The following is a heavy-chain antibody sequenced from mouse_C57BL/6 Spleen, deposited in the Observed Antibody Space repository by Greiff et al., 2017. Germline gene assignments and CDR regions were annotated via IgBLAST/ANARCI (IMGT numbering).Heavy chain of an antibody. D-gene: IGHD1-1*01. Sequence: QVQLQQSGAELVKPGASVKLSCKASGYTFTSYWMQWVKQRPGQGLEWIGEIDPSDSYTNYNQKFKGKATLTVDTSSSTAYMQLSSLTSEDSAVYYCARGGSSPSYWYFDVWGTGTTVTVSS. CDR1: GYTFTSYW. CDR2: IDPSDSYT. CDR3: ARGGSSPSYWYFDV. V-gene: IGHV1-50*01. J-gene: IGHJ1*03.